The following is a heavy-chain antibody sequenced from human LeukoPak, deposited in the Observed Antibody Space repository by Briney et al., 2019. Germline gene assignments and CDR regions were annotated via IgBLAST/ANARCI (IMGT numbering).Heavy chain of an antibody. V-gene: IGHV3-30*02. J-gene: IGHJ5*01. CDR3: AKDASYRGYGAGARFDP. D-gene: IGHD4/OR15-4a*01. CDR2: IRYVGSKK. CDR1: GGSFNNYG. Sequence: GGSLRLSCAAAGGSFNNYGMHWVRQAPGKGLEWVAFIRYVGSKKDYADSVKGRLTISRDNSKITLYLQMNSLRAEDTGVYYCAKDASYRGYGAGARFDPWGQGTLVIVSP.